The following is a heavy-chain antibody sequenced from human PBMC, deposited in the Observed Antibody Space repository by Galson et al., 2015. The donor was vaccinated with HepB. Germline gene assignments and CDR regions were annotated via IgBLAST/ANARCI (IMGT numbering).Heavy chain of an antibody. CDR1: GFTFSSYG. D-gene: IGHD3-10*01. CDR2: ISYDGSNK. J-gene: IGHJ4*02. V-gene: IGHV3-30*18. CDR3: AKGAMVRGVIQWFDY. Sequence: SLRLSCAASGFTFSSYGMHWVRQAPGKGLEWVAVISYDGSNKYYADSVKGRFTISRDNSKNTLYLQMNSLRAEDTAVYYCAKGAMVRGVIQWFDYWGQGTLVTVSS.